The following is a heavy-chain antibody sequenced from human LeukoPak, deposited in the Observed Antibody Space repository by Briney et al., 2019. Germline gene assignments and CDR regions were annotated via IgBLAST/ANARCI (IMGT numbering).Heavy chain of an antibody. V-gene: IGHV3-9*01. D-gene: IGHD3-22*01. CDR3: AKDLNDSSGYYYRGAFDI. CDR2: ISWNSGSI. Sequence: GGSLRLSRAASGFTFADYAMRWVRQAPGKGLEWVPGISWNSGSIGYADSVKGRFTISRDNAKNSLYLQMNSLRAEDTGLYYCAKDLNDSSGYYYRGAFDIWGEGTMVTVSS. J-gene: IGHJ3*02. CDR1: GFTFADYA.